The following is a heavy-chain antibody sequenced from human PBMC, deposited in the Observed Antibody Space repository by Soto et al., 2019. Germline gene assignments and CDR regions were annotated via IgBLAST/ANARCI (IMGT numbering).Heavy chain of an antibody. CDR1: GFTFSSYG. D-gene: IGHD3-10*01. CDR3: AKSGAPYGSGSYTYYYGMDV. CDR2: ISYDGSNK. Sequence: QVQLVESGGGVVQPGRSLRLSCAASGFTFSSYGMHWVRQAPGKGLEWVAVISYDGSNKYYADSVKGRFTISRDNSKNTLYLQMNSLRAEDTAVYYCAKSGAPYGSGSYTYYYGMDVWGQGTTVTVSS. J-gene: IGHJ6*02. V-gene: IGHV3-30*18.